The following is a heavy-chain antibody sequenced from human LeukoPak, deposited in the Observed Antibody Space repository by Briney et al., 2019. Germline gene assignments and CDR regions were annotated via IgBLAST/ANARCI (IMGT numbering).Heavy chain of an antibody. J-gene: IGHJ4*02. CDR2: ISGSGGST. D-gene: IGHD2-8*02. Sequence: HSGGSLRLSCAASGFTFSSYAMSWVRQAPGKGLEWVSAISGSGGSTYYADSVKGRFTIYRDNSKNTLFLQMNSLRAEDTAVYYCATYRQVLLPFESWGQGTLVTVSS. CDR1: GFTFSSYA. CDR3: ATYRQVLLPFES. V-gene: IGHV3-23*01.